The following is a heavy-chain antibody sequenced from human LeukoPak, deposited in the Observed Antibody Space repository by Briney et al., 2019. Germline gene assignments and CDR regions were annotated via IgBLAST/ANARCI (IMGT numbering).Heavy chain of an antibody. J-gene: IGHJ3*02. CDR1: GGSLSTHY. Sequence: PSETLSLTCTLPGGSLSTHYWSWVRQPPGERLGWVGYMYDSGSTNYNPSLKRRVSISVDASKNQFSLKLSSVTAADTAVYYCARAQGTIVGAPFAFDIWGQGTMVTVSS. CDR3: ARAQGTIVGAPFAFDI. V-gene: IGHV4-59*11. D-gene: IGHD1-26*01. CDR2: MYDSGST.